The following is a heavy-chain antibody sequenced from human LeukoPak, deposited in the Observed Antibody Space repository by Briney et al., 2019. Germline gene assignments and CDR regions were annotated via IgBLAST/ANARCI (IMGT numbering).Heavy chain of an antibody. CDR1: GFTFSNYE. Sequence: GGSLRLSCAASGFTFSNYEMNWVRQAPGKGLEWVSYISNSGSPIYYADSVKGRFTISRDNAKNSLYLQMNRLRAEDTAVYYCSIPYCSSTSCYRFLEYWGQGTLVTVSS. V-gene: IGHV3-48*03. CDR3: SIPYCSSTSCYRFLEY. J-gene: IGHJ4*02. CDR2: ISNSGSPI. D-gene: IGHD2-2*01.